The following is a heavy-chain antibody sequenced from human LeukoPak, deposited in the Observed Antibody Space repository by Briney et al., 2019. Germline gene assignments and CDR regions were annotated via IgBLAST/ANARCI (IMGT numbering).Heavy chain of an antibody. V-gene: IGHV4-30-2*01. D-gene: IGHD3-9*01. CDR3: ARQRRYYDILTGFYRADEFDY. CDR2: IYHSGST. J-gene: IGHJ4*02. Sequence: SETLSLTCAVSGGSIGSGGYSWSWIRQPPGKGLEWIGYIYHSGSTYYNPSLKSRVTISVDRSKNQFSLKLSSVTAADTAVYYCARQRRYYDILTGFYRADEFDYWGQGTLVTVSS. CDR1: GGSIGSGGYS.